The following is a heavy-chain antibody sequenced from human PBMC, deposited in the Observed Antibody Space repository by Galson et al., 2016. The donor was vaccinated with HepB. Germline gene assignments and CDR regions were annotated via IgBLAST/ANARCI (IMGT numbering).Heavy chain of an antibody. D-gene: IGHD3-10*01. J-gene: IGHJ4*02. CDR2: ISGSGGYT. CDR1: GFTFSSYA. CDR3: ARGPPYGEFDY. Sequence: SLRLSCAASGFTFSSYAMGWVRQAPGKGLECVSGISGSGGYTNYADSVKGRFTISRDNAKNTLYLQMNGLKAEDTAVYYCARGPPYGEFDYWGQGTLVTVSS. V-gene: IGHV3-23*01.